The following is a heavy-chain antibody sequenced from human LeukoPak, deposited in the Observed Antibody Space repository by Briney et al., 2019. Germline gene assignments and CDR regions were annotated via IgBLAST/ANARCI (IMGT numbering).Heavy chain of an antibody. D-gene: IGHD2-21*02. CDR2: INHSGST. Sequence: NPSETLSLTCGVYGGSFSGYHWSWIRQPPGKGLEWIGEINHSGSTNYNPSLKSRVTISIDTSKNQFSLKLSSVTAADTAVYYCARGGDDCYYYYGMDVWGQGTTVTVSS. J-gene: IGHJ6*02. CDR1: GGSFSGYH. CDR3: ARGGDDCYYYYGMDV. V-gene: IGHV4-34*01.